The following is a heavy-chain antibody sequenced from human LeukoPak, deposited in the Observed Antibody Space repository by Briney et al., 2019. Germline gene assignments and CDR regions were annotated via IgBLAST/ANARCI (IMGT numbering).Heavy chain of an antibody. CDR2: IYSGGSA. CDR3: ARASVAGGFDY. CDR1: GFTVSNND. D-gene: IGHD6-13*01. J-gene: IGHJ4*02. Sequence: GGPLRLSCAASGFTVSNNDMTWVRQAPGKGLEWVSFIYSGGSANYADSVKGRFSISRDNSKNTLYLQMNSLTAEDTAVYYCARASVAGGFDYWGQGTLVTVSS. V-gene: IGHV3-66*01.